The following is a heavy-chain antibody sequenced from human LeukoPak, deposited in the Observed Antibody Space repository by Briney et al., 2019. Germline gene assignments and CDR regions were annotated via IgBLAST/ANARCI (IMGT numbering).Heavy chain of an antibody. J-gene: IGHJ4*02. CDR1: GYSFTTYH. Sequence: ASVKGSCTASGYSFTTYHIHWVRQAPGQGLEWMGIIKDSGTTIYPQKFQGRVTMTRDTSTSTVYMEVSSLRSEDTAVYYCARESPHTFYFDYWGQGTLVTVSS. D-gene: IGHD3-16*01. CDR2: IKDSGTT. CDR3: ARESPHTFYFDY. V-gene: IGHV1-46*01.